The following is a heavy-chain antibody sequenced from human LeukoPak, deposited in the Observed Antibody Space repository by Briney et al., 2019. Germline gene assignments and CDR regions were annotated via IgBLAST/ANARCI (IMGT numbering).Heavy chain of an antibody. J-gene: IGHJ3*02. CDR3: TTDIAVTTLFDI. V-gene: IGHV3-23*01. D-gene: IGHD4-17*01. Sequence: GGSLRLSCAASGFTFSSYAMSWVRQAPGKGLEWVSAISGSGGSTYYADSVKGRFTISRDNSKNTLYLQMNSLRAEDTAVYYCTTDIAVTTLFDIWGQGTMVTVSS. CDR2: ISGSGGST. CDR1: GFTFSSYA.